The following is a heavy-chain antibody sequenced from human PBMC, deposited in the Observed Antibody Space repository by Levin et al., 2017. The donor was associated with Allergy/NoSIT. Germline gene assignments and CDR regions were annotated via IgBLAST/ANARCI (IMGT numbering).Heavy chain of an antibody. CDR3: AKDLARYSYGPGIYGMDV. J-gene: IGHJ6*02. V-gene: IGHV3-23*01. D-gene: IGHD5-18*01. Sequence: LSLPCAASGFTFRSSAMSWVRQAPGKGLEWVSAISGSGGSTYYADSVKGRFTISRDNSKNTLYLQMNSLRAEDTAVYYCAKDLARYSYGPGIYGMDVWGQGTTVTVSS. CDR1: GFTFRSSA. CDR2: ISGSGGST.